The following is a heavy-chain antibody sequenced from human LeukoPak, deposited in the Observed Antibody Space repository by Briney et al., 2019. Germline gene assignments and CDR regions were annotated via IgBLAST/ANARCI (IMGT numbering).Heavy chain of an antibody. CDR3: ARGRRGGSWYFH. V-gene: IGHV1-69*13. CDR1: GGTFSSYA. D-gene: IGHD6-13*01. Sequence: VSSVKVSCKASGGTFSSYAISWVRQAPGQGLEWMGGIIPIFGTANYAQKFQGRVTITADESTSTAYMELSSLRSEDTAVYYCARGRRGGSWYFHWGQGTLVTVSS. J-gene: IGHJ4*02. CDR2: IIPIFGTA.